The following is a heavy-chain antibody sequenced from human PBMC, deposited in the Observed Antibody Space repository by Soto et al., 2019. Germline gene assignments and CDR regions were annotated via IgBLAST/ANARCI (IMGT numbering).Heavy chain of an antibody. V-gene: IGHV3-11*03. CDR3: AKIMLTENTAAFDV. CDR2: ISSSSRYT. J-gene: IGHJ3*01. CDR1: GFTFTDYY. Sequence: PGVSLRLSFAASGFTFTDYYMTWIRQGPGKGLEWVSYISSSSRYTYSADSVKGRFTISRDDAKNSLYLQMNSLRVEDTAVYYCAKIMLTENTAAFDVWGQGTMVTVSS. D-gene: IGHD3-16*01.